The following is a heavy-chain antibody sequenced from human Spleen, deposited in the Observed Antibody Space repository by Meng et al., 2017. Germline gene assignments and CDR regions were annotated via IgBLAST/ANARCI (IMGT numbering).Heavy chain of an antibody. CDR3: ARSSVGGYDNTSPFDY. CDR1: GYTFAAYW. CDR2: INPSGGST. V-gene: IGHV1-46*01. J-gene: IGHJ4*02. D-gene: IGHD5-12*01. Sequence: ASVKVSCKASGYTFAAYWIHWVRQAPGQGLEWMGRINPSGGSTSYAQKFQGRVTMTRDTSTSTVYMELSSLRSEDTAVYYCARSSVGGYDNTSPFDYWGQGTLVTVSS.